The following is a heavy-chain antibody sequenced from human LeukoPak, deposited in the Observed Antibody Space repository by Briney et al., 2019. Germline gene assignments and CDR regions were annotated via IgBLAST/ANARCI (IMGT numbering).Heavy chain of an antibody. Sequence: PGGSLRLSCAASGFNFSTYWMSWVRQAPGKGLEWVASTNQDGTANYYVDSVRGRFTISRDNAKKSLYLQMNSLRAEDTALYYCARDPHDYGASDFDSWGQGTLVTVSS. CDR1: GFNFSTYW. J-gene: IGHJ4*02. CDR3: ARDPHDYGASDFDS. CDR2: TNQDGTAN. V-gene: IGHV3-7*01. D-gene: IGHD4-17*01.